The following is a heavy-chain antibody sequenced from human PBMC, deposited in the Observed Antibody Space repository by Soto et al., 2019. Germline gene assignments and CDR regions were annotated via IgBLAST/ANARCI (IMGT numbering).Heavy chain of an antibody. CDR2: ISHSGRN. J-gene: IGHJ4*02. CDR3: ARLGSSGWYQGSYFDY. V-gene: IGHV4-39*01. D-gene: IGHD6-19*01. Sequence: QLQLQESGPGLVKPPETLSLTCTVSGGSISRGPYYWGWVRQPPGKGLEWIGTISHSGRNYYNPSLKGRVTISADTSKNQFSLMLTSVTAADTAVYFCARLGSSGWYQGSYFDYWGQGTLVTVSS. CDR1: GGSISRGPYY.